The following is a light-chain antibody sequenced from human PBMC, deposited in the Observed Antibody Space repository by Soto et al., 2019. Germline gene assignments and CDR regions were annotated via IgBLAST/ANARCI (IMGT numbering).Light chain of an antibody. V-gene: IGLV2-14*01. J-gene: IGLJ3*02. CDR3: SSYTSSSSWV. CDR1: SSDVGAYNY. Sequence: QSVLTQPASVSGSPGQSITISCTGTSSDVGAYNYVSWYQQHSGKAPKLIIYEVTNRPSGVSNRVSASKSGNTASLTIFGLQAEDEADYYCSSYTSSSSWVFGGGTKVTVL. CDR2: EVT.